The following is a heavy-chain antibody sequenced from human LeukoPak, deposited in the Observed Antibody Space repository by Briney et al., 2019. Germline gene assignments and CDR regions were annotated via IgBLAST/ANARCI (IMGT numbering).Heavy chain of an antibody. CDR1: GGSFSGYY. V-gene: IGHV4-34*01. CDR2: NNHSGST. CDR3: ARVRPRNATKSYYYMDV. D-gene: IGHD2-2*01. J-gene: IGHJ6*03. Sequence: SETLSLTYAVYGGSFSGYYWSWIRQPPGKGLEGIGENNHSGSTNSNPSLKRRVTISVDTSKTPFSLKLSSVTAADTAVYYCARVRPRNATKSYYYMDVWGKGTTATVSS.